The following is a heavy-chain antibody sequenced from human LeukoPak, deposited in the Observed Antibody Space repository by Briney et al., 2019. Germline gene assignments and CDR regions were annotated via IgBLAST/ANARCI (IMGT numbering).Heavy chain of an antibody. J-gene: IGHJ4*02. CDR2: VNSDGSWS. Sequence: GGSLRLSCAASGNYWMHWVRQAPGKGLVWVSHVNSDGSWSSHADSVKGRFTISKDNAKNTVYLQMNNLRTEDTAVYYCVSFYETNWGRGTLVTVSS. V-gene: IGHV3-74*01. CDR3: VSFYETN. D-gene: IGHD2-2*01. CDR1: GNYW.